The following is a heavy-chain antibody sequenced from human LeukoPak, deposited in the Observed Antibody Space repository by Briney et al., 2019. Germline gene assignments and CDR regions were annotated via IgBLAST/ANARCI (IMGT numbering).Heavy chain of an antibody. CDR2: VRQDGGQK. CDR3: GTQRSTGAIDY. J-gene: IGHJ4*02. CDR1: GFTFSSYW. Sequence: GGSLRLSCAASGFTFSSYWMTWVRQAPGKGLEWVANVRQDGGQKYYVYSVKGRFTISRDNAESSLYLQMNSLRVEDTAVYYCGTQRSTGAIDYWAREPWSPSPQ. D-gene: IGHD1-1*01. V-gene: IGHV3-7*01.